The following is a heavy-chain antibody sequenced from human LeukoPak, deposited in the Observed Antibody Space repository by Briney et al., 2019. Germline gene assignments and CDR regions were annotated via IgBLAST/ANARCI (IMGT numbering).Heavy chain of an antibody. CDR3: ARDRRTMTTCDY. Sequence: GGSLRLSCAASGFTFSSYTMNWVRQAPGKALEWVSSISSSSTYIYYADSVKGRLTISRDNAKNSLYLQMNSLRAEDTALYYCARDRRTMTTCDYWGQGTLVTVSS. CDR1: GFTFSSYT. V-gene: IGHV3-21*01. CDR2: ISSSSTYI. D-gene: IGHD4-17*01. J-gene: IGHJ4*02.